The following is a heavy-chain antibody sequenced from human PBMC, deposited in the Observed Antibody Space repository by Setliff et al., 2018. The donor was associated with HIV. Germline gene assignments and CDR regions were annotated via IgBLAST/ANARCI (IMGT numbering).Heavy chain of an antibody. V-gene: IGHV4-4*08. CDR3: ARAREGWKPFAFDY. D-gene: IGHD1-1*01. CDR1: GASVRTYY. J-gene: IGHJ4*02. Sequence: PSETLSLTCTVSGASVRTYYWTWVRQPPGKGLEWIGNIYGMGETKYHPSLKSRVTISLDKTKNAFSLRLTSVTAADTGVYFCARAREGWKPFAFDYWGQGTLVTVSS. CDR2: IYGMGET.